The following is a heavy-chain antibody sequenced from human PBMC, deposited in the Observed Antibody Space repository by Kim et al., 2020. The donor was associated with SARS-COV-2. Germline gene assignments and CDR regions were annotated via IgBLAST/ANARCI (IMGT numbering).Heavy chain of an antibody. Sequence: GGSLRLSCAASGFTFSSYGMHWVRQAPGKGLEWVAVIWYDGSNKYYADSVKGRFTISRDNSKNTLYLQMNSLRAEDTAVYYCARDYDPDRRGTTEGSAPKWAFDSWGQGRMVTVSS. CDR1: GFTFSSYG. V-gene: IGHV3-33*01. CDR3: ARDYDPDRRGTTEGSAPKWAFDS. J-gene: IGHJ3*02. D-gene: IGHD1-1*01. CDR2: IWYDGSNK.